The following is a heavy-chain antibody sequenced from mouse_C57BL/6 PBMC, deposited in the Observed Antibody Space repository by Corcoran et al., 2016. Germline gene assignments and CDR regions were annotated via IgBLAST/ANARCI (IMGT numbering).Heavy chain of an antibody. CDR2: VYPGDGDT. CDR1: GYAFRRSW. Sequence: QVERQQSGGELETPGTSVEISCKAWGYAFRRSWMNWVKQRPGKGLEWIGQVYPGDGDTNYNGKFKGKATLTADKSSSTAYMQLSSLTSDDSAVYFCARGEGVFVYWGQGTTLTVS. V-gene: IGHV1-80*01. CDR3: ARGEGVFVY. J-gene: IGHJ2*01.